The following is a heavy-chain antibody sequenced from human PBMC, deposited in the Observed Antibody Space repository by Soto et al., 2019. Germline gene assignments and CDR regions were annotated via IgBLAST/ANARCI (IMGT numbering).Heavy chain of an antibody. CDR1: GFTFSNHL. J-gene: IGHJ4*02. Sequence: EVQLLESGGGLVQPGGSLTLSCAASGFTFSNHLIHWVRQAPGEGLEWVSGFAGNFVTLLYADSVKGRFTISRDNSKNTSDLQMNNLRAEDTAIYYCVREGRLGVEGLDVWGQGRLVPVSS. D-gene: IGHD1-26*01. CDR3: VREGRLGVEGLDV. V-gene: IGHV3-23*01. CDR2: FAGNFVTL.